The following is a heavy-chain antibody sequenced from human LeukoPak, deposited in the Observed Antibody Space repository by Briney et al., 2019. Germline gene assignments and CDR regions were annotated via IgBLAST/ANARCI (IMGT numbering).Heavy chain of an antibody. V-gene: IGHV3-23*01. CDR2: LSDNGLTT. Sequence: GGSLRLSCAASGFTFSRNAMSWVRQAPGKGLEWVSGLSDNGLTTYYAGSVKGRFTISRDNSKNTLYLQMSSLRAEDTAVYYCAKLPNNYYYYMDVWGKGTTVTVSS. J-gene: IGHJ6*03. CDR3: AKLPNNYYYYMDV. CDR1: GFTFSRNA.